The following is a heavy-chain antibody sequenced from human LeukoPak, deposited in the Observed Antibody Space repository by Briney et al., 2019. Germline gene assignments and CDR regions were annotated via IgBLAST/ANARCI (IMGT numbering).Heavy chain of an antibody. CDR3: ASSPSSGYSYYFDY. Sequence: SETLSLTCTVSGGSISSGGYYWSWIRQPPGKGLEWIGYIYYSGSTNYNPSLKSRVTISVDTSKNQFSLKLSSVTAADTAVYYCASSPSSGYSYYFDYWGQGTLVTVSS. CDR2: IYYSGST. V-gene: IGHV4-61*08. J-gene: IGHJ4*02. CDR1: GGSISSGGYY. D-gene: IGHD3-22*01.